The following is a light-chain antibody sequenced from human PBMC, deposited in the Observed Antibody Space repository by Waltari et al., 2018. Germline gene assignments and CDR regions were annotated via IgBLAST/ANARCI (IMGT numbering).Light chain of an antibody. J-gene: IGKJ2*01. CDR2: KAS. CDR3: QQHNSYSYT. Sequence: DIQMTQSPSTLSASVGDRVTITCRASQSVSSWLAWYQQKPGRAPKLLIYKASTLHTVVPARFSGSGYGTEFTLTINSLQPDDFATYYCQQHNSYSYTFGQGTNLEIK. CDR1: QSVSSW. V-gene: IGKV1-5*03.